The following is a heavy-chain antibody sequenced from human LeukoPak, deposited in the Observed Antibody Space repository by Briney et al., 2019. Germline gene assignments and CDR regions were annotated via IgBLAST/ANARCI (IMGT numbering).Heavy chain of an antibody. J-gene: IGHJ6*02. CDR1: GFTFSNAW. D-gene: IGHD3/OR15-3a*01. CDR3: ALDLSGTYYGMDV. V-gene: IGHV3-15*07. CDR2: IRTKADGGTT. Sequence: GGSLRLSCAASGFTFSNAWMNWVRQAPGKGLEWVARIRTKADGGTTDYAAPVKGRFTISRDDSKNTLYLQMNSLKTEDTAVYYCALDLSGTYYGMDVWGQGTTVTVSS.